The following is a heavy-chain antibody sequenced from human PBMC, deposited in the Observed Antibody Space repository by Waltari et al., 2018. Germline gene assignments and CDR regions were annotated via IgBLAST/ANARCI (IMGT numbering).Heavy chain of an antibody. CDR2: ISWNCGSI. Sequence: EVQLVESGGGLVQPGRSLRLSCAASGFNYDDYAMHSVRQPPGTGLEVVSGISWNCGSIVYAYPVKGRFTISRDNAKNSLYLQMNSMRAEDPALYYCAKDINKGDIAVAGTDYWGQGTLVTVSS. D-gene: IGHD6-19*01. CDR1: GFNYDDYA. V-gene: IGHV3-9*01. CDR3: AKDINKGDIAVAGTDY. J-gene: IGHJ4*02.